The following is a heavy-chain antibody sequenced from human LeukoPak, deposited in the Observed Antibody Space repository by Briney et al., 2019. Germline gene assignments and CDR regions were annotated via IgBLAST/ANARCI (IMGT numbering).Heavy chain of an antibody. V-gene: IGHV3-7*02. Sequence: GGSLRLSCAASGFSFSDSWMDWVRQAPGKGLEWVANIKPDGSEIYYVDAVKGRFTISRDNAKNTLYLQMNSLRVEDTAVYYCASNSGLGWGQGTLVTVSS. D-gene: IGHD5-12*01. J-gene: IGHJ4*02. CDR3: ASNSGLG. CDR2: IKPDGSEI. CDR1: GFSFSDSW.